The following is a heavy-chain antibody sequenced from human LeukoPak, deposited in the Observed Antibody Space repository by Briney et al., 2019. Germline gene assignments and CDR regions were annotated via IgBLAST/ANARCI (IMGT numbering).Heavy chain of an antibody. CDR3: ARSGDYGDYTGY. CDR2: ISSSSSNI. J-gene: IGHJ4*02. D-gene: IGHD4-17*01. CDR1: GFTFSSYN. V-gene: IGHV3-48*02. Sequence: GESLKISCAASGFTFSSYNMNWVRQAPGKGLEWVSYISSSSSNIQYADSVKGRFTISRDNAKNSLYLQMNSLRDEDTAVYYCARSGDYGDYTGYWGQGTLVTVSS.